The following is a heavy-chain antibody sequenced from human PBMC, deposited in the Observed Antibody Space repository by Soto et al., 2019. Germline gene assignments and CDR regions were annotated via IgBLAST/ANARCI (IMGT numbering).Heavy chain of an antibody. J-gene: IGHJ5*02. V-gene: IGHV4-39*01. Sequence: SETLSLTCIVSGDSISSSSFYWGWIRQPPGKELEGIGSVYYSRRTYYNPSLKSRVTISIDTSRNQFSLKLSSVTAADTAVYSGARERYCSSTSCYDRGWFDPWGQGTLVTVSS. CDR3: ARERYCSSTSCYDRGWFDP. CDR2: VYYSRRT. D-gene: IGHD2-2*01. CDR1: GDSISSSSFY.